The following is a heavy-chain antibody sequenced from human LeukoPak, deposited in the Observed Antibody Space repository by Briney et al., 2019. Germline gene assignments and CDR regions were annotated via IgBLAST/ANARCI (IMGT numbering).Heavy chain of an antibody. J-gene: IGHJ6*02. D-gene: IGHD3-10*01. V-gene: IGHV4-59*07. CDR1: GGSISSYY. CDR3: ARYGSGSYYNVSPRNMWSYGMDV. Sequence: PSDTLSLTCTVSGGSISSYYWSWIPQPPGKGLEWIGYIYYSGSTNYNPSLKSRVTISVDTSKNQFSLRLSSVTAADTAVYYCARYGSGSYYNVSPRNMWSYGMDVWGQGTTVTVSS. CDR2: IYYSGST.